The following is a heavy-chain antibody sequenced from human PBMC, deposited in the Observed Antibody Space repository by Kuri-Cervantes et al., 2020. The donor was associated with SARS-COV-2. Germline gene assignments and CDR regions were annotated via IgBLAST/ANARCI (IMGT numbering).Heavy chain of an antibody. CDR2: IGTAGDT. J-gene: IGHJ5*02. CDR1: GFTFSSYD. Sequence: GGSLRLSCAACGFTFSSYDMRWVRQATGKGLEWVSAIGTAGDTYYPGSVKGQFTISRENAKNSLYLQMNSLRAEDTALYYCARDLSDSSTPPHDPWGQGTLVTVSS. D-gene: IGHD2-2*01. V-gene: IGHV3-13*03. CDR3: ARDLSDSSTPPHDP.